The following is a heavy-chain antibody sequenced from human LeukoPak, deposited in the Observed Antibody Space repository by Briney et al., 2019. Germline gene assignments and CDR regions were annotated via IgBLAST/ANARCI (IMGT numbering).Heavy chain of an antibody. J-gene: IGHJ4*02. CDR1: GFTFSIYT. CDR3: ARDVGYCRAGSCYSSG. Sequence: GGALRLSCAASGFTFSIYTMNWVRQAPGKGPEWVSYISSTSTDIYYADSVKGRFTISRDNGENSLYLQMNSLRAEDTAVYYCARDVGYCRAGSCYSSGWGQGTLVTVSS. V-gene: IGHV3-21*01. D-gene: IGHD2-15*01. CDR2: ISSTSTDI.